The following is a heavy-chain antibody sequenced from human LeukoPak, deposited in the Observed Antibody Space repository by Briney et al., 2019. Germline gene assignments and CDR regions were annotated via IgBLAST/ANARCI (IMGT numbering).Heavy chain of an antibody. CDR2: IRYDGSNN. CDR3: ARKMRPGIAAAGSDY. Sequence: GGSLRLSCAASGCTFSSYGMHWVRQAPGKGLEWVAFIRYDGSNNYYADSVKGRFTISRDSSKNTLYLQMNSLRAEDTAVYYCARKMRPGIAAAGSDYWGQGTLVTVSP. V-gene: IGHV3-30*02. J-gene: IGHJ4*02. CDR1: GCTFSSYG. D-gene: IGHD6-13*01.